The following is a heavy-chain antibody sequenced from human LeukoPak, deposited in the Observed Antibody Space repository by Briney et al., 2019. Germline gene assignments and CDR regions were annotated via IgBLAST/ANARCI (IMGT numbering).Heavy chain of an antibody. CDR1: GYTFSSYG. J-gene: IGHJ4*02. CDR3: ARRVYTAFPYYFDY. Sequence: GGSLRLSCAASGYTFSSYGMHWVRQAPGKGLEWVAFIRYDGSNKYYADSVKGRFTISRDNSKNTLYLQMNSLRAEDTAVYYCARRVYTAFPYYFDYWGQGTLVTVSS. CDR2: IRYDGSNK. D-gene: IGHD5-18*01. V-gene: IGHV3-30*02.